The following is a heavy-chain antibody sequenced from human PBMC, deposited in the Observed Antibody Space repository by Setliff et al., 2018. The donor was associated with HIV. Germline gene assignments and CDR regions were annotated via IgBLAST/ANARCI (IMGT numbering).Heavy chain of an antibody. V-gene: IGHV4-61*09. D-gene: IGHD5-12*01. J-gene: IGHJ4*02. CDR3: ERGGQSSGYAIEY. CDR1: GGSISSGSYY. Sequence: SETLSLTCTVSGGSISSGSYYWGWTRQPAGKGLEWIGHIYTDGTIKYNPSLKSRLTISLDTSKNQFSLKLNSVTAADTAVYYCERGGQSSGYAIEYWGQGTLVTVSS. CDR2: IYTDGTI.